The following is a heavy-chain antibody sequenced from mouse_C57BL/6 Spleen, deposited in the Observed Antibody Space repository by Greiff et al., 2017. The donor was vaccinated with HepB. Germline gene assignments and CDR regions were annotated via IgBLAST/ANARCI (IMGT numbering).Heavy chain of an antibody. Sequence: VQLQQSGAELVKPGASVKLSCKASGYTFTSYWMQWVKQRPGQGLEWIGEIDPSDSYTNYNQKFKGKATLTVDTSSSTAYMQLSSLTSEDSAVYYCARHGSSVGAYWGQGTLVTVSA. CDR3: ARHGSSVGAY. V-gene: IGHV1-50*01. J-gene: IGHJ3*01. D-gene: IGHD1-1*01. CDR2: IDPSDSYT. CDR1: GYTFTSYW.